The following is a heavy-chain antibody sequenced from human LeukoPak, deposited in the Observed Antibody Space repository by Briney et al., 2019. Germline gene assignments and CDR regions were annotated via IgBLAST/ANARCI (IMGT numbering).Heavy chain of an antibody. CDR1: GFPFNTYA. J-gene: IGHJ3*01. V-gene: IGHV3-64D*06. CDR2: ISSNGDNT. Sequence: SGGSLRLSCSASGFPFNTYAIYWVRQAPGKGLEYVAGISSNGDNTDFADSAKGRFTISRDNFKSTLFLQMNSLRAEDTAVYFCTRDSALLGVAFDLWGQGTVVTVSS. CDR3: TRDSALLGVAFDL. D-gene: IGHD2-15*01.